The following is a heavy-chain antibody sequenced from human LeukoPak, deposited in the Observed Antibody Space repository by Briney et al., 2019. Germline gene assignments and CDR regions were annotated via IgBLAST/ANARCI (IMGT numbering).Heavy chain of an antibody. CDR1: GFXFNNYA. D-gene: IGHD6-19*01. Sequence: PGGSLRLSCAASGFXFNNYAMTWVRQAPGKGLEWVSAISGSGGSTYYADAVKGRFTISRDNSKNTLYLQMHSLRPEDTAMYYCAKACSGWGCFDPWGQGTLLTVSS. V-gene: IGHV3-23*01. CDR2: ISGSGGST. J-gene: IGHJ5*02. CDR3: AKACSGWGCFDP.